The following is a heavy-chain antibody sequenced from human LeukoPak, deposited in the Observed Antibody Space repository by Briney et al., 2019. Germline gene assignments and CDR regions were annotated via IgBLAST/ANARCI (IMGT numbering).Heavy chain of an antibody. CDR3: ARERLLGYCSSTSCYQSSYYYYMDV. D-gene: IGHD2-2*01. Sequence: GGSLRLSSAASGFTFSSYWMSWVRQAPGKGLEWVANIKQDGSEKYYVDSVKGRFTISRDNAKNSLYLQMNSLRAEDTAVYYCARERLLGYCSSTSCYQSSYYYYMDVWGKGTTVTVSS. CDR1: GFTFSSYW. J-gene: IGHJ6*03. V-gene: IGHV3-7*01. CDR2: IKQDGSEK.